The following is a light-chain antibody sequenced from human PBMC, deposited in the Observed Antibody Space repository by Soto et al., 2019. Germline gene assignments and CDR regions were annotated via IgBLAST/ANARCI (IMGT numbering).Light chain of an antibody. J-gene: IGKJ1*01. Sequence: EIVLTQSPGTLSLSPGESATLSCRASQTVSSSSVAWYQQKPGQAPRHLIYGASTRATGIPDRFSGSGSGTYFTLTINRLEAEDFAVYYCQQRGGSPSWTFGQGAKVEIK. CDR2: GAS. CDR3: QQRGGSPSWT. V-gene: IGKV3-20*01. CDR1: QTVSSSS.